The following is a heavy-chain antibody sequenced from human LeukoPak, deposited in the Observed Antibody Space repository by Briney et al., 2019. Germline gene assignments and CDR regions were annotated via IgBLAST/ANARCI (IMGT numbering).Heavy chain of an antibody. CDR1: GFTFSSYA. D-gene: IGHD2-15*01. CDR3: ARDRPTGAPRLFVVQ. CDR2: MSSGGTYL. V-gene: IGHV3-21*04. J-gene: IGHJ4*02. Sequence: GGSLRLSCTASGFTFSSYAMTWVRQAPGKGLEWVSSMSSGGTYLYYADSVRGRFTISRDNAKNSLYLVMKSLRAEDTATYFCARDRPTGAPRLFVVQWGQGTLVSVSS.